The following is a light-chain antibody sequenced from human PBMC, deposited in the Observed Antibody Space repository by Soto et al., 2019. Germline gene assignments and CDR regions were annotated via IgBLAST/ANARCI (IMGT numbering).Light chain of an antibody. CDR2: LGS. J-gene: IGKJ4*01. CDR1: QSLLHSNGYNY. Sequence: DIVMTQSPLSLPVTPGEPASISCRSSQSLLHSNGYNYLDWYLQKPGQSPQLLIYLGSNRAPGVPDRLSGSGSGTDFTLKISRVEAEDVGVYYCMQALQTPRTFGGGTKVEIK. CDR3: MQALQTPRT. V-gene: IGKV2-28*01.